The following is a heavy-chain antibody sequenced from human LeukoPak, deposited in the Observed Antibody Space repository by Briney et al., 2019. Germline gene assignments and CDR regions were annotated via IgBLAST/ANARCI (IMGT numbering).Heavy chain of an antibody. Sequence: GGSLRLSCAASGFIFETYWMNWVRQVPGEGLEWVANMKHDGSEEYYVESVKGRFIISRDNANKLLYLQMNSLGAEDTAIYYCARKAAGWGVLDHWGQGLLVTVSS. V-gene: IGHV3-7*03. J-gene: IGHJ4*02. CDR1: GFIFETYW. CDR2: MKHDGSEE. D-gene: IGHD3-10*01. CDR3: ARKAAGWGVLDH.